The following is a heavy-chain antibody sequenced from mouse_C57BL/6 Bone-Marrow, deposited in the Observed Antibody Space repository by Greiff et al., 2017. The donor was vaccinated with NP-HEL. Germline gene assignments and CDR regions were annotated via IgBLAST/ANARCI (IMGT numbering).Heavy chain of an antibody. CDR2: ISSGGSYT. Sequence: EVQLVESGGDLVKPGGSLKLSCAASGFTFSSYGMSWVRQTPDKRLEWVATISSGGSYTYYPDSVKGPLTISRDNAKNTLYLQMSSLKSEDTAMYYCARHTFAYWGQGTLVTVSA. CDR3: ARHTFAY. V-gene: IGHV5-6*01. CDR1: GFTFSSYG. J-gene: IGHJ3*01.